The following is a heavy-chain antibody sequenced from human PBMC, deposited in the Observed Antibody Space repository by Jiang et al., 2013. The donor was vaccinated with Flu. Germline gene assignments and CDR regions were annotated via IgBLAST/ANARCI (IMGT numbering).Heavy chain of an antibody. J-gene: IGHJ4*02. Sequence: KISCKGSGYSFTSYWIGWVRQMPGKGLEWMGIIYPGDSDTRYSPSFQGQVTISADKSISTAYLQWSSLKASDTAMYYCARSYYYDSSGYNQFDYWGQGTLVTVSS. CDR1: GYSFTSYW. CDR2: IYPGDSDT. D-gene: IGHD3-22*01. CDR3: ARSYYYDSSGYNQFDY. V-gene: IGHV5-51*01.